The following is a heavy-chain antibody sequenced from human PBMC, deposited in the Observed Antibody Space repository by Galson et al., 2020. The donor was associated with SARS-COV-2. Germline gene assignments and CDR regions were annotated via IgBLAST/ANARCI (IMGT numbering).Heavy chain of an antibody. CDR2: IFYDGSDK. J-gene: IGHJ4*02. CDR1: GFPFSDHA. V-gene: IGHV3-33*01. D-gene: IGHD6-19*01. Sequence: GGSLRLSCAASGFPFSDHAIHWVRQAPGKGLEWVAQIFYDGSDKYYGDSVKGRFTISRDSSTNMVYLQMNNLKVDDTAVYYCARDGQLSSGWAFDYGGQGTLVTVSS. CDR3: ARDGQLSSGWAFDY.